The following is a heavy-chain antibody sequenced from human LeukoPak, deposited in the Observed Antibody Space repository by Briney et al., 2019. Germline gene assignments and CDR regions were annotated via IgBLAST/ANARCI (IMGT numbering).Heavy chain of an antibody. D-gene: IGHD3-22*01. CDR2: INHSGST. V-gene: IGHV4-34*01. J-gene: IGHJ4*02. CDR3: ARRMAYYYDSSGYKDDX. Sequence: PSETLSLTCAVYGGSFSGYYWSWIRQPPGKGLEWIGEINHSGSTNYNPSLKSRVTISVDTSKNQFSLKLSSVTAADTAVYYCARRMAYYYDSSGYKDDXWGQGTLVTVS. CDR1: GGSFSGYY.